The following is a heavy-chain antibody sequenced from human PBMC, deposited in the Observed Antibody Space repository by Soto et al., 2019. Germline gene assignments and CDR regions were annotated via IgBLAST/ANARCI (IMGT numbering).Heavy chain of an antibody. CDR1: GFTFSSYA. D-gene: IGHD3-16*01. CDR2: ISGSGTST. V-gene: IGHV3-23*01. J-gene: IGHJ5*02. CDR3: AKALPGELLPTCFDP. Sequence: GGSLRLSCAASGFTFSSYAMIWVRQGPWKGLEWISAISGSGTSTYYVDSGKGRFTISRDNCKNTLYLQMNSLRAEDTAGGYCAKALPGELLPTCFDPWGQGALVTVSS.